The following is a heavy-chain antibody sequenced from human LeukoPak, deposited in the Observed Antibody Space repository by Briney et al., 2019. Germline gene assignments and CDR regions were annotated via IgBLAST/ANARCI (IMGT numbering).Heavy chain of an antibody. CDR3: ARDVEMATINYFDY. D-gene: IGHD5-24*01. J-gene: IGHJ4*02. Sequence: HGESLKISCKGSGYSFTSYWIGWVRQMPGKGLEWMGIIYPGDSDTRYSPSFQGQVTISADKSISTAYLQWSSLKASDIAMYYCARDVEMATINYFDYWGQGTLVTVFS. CDR2: IYPGDSDT. CDR1: GYSFTSYW. V-gene: IGHV5-51*01.